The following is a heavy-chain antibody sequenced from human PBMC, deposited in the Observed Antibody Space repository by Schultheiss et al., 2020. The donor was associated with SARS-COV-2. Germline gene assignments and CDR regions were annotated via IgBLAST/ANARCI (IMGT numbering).Heavy chain of an antibody. Sequence: GESLKISCAASGFTFSSYAMSWVCQAPGKGLEWVSAISGSGGSTYYADSVKGRFTISRDNSKNTLYLQMNSLRAEDTAVYYCAKGPDIVVVVAATLGGEMAPFDIWGQGTMVTVSS. CDR1: GFTFSSYA. CDR2: ISGSGGST. V-gene: IGHV3-23*01. CDR3: AKGPDIVVVVAATLGGEMAPFDI. D-gene: IGHD2-15*01. J-gene: IGHJ3*02.